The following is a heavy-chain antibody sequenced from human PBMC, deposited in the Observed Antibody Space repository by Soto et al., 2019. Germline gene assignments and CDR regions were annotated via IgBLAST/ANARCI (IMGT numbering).Heavy chain of an antibody. CDR2: IYYSGNT. V-gene: IGHV4-59*01. CDR3: ARVGDGLFDY. D-gene: IGHD1-26*01. Sequence: PSETLSLTCTVSRGSISTYYWSWIRQPPGKRLEWIGYIYYSGNTNYNPSLRSRVTISVDTSKNQFSLNLSSVTAAGTAIYYCARVGDGLFDYWGQGALVTVSS. J-gene: IGHJ4*02. CDR1: RGSISTYY.